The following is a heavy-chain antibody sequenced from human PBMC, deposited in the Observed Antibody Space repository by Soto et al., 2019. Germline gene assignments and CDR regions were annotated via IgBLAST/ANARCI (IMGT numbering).Heavy chain of an antibody. CDR3: AKEVYGAARGAMDV. V-gene: IGHV3-23*01. Sequence: EVQLLESGGGLVQPGGSLRLSCAASGFTFSNNVMSWVRQAPGKGLEWVSGINDNGGDTYYADSVKGRCTISRDNSKNTLYLQMNSLRAEDTAVYYYAKEVYGAARGAMDVWGQGTTVTVSS. CDR2: INDNGGDT. D-gene: IGHD2-8*01. CDR1: GFTFSNNV. J-gene: IGHJ6*02.